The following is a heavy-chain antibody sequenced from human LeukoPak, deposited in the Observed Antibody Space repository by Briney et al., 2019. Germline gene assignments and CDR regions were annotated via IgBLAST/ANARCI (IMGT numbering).Heavy chain of an antibody. CDR2: IYYSGST. V-gene: IGHV4-59*08. D-gene: IGHD6-13*01. CDR3: ARHLRGEQQLSGFDY. J-gene: IGHJ4*02. Sequence: SETLSLTCTVSGGSISSYYWSWLRQPPGKGLEWIGYIYYSGSTKYNPSLRSRVTISADTSKNQFSLKLSSVTAADTAVYYCARHLRGEQQLSGFDYWGQGTPVTVSS. CDR1: GGSISSYY.